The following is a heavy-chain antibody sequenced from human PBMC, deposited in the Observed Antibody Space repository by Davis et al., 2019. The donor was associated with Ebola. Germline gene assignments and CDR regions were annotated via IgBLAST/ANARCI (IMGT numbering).Heavy chain of an antibody. V-gene: IGHV1-8*02. CDR3: ARGSHLCSGFLCYDL. CDR1: GYTFTNFD. Sequence: AASVKVSCKTSGYTFTNFDVHWVRQAAGQGLEWMGRITHSSGSTAYPRKFQGRVTMTRETSMDTAYLELNGLSFDDTAVYYCARGSHLCSGFLCYDLWGHGSLVTVSS. J-gene: IGHJ4*01. D-gene: IGHD2-15*01. CDR2: ITHSSGST.